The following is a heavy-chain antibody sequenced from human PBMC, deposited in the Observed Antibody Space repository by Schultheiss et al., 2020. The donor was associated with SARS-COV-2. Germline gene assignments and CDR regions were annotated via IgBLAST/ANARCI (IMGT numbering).Heavy chain of an antibody. D-gene: IGHD1-26*01. Sequence: GGSLRLSCAASGFTFSDCEMNWVRQAPGKGLEWVGFIRSKAYGGTTEYAASVKGRFTISRDDSKNIAYLQMNSLRAEDTAVYYCANDSGSYDWGQGTLVTVSS. CDR1: GFTFSDCE. CDR2: IRSKAYGGTT. J-gene: IGHJ4*02. V-gene: IGHV3-71*01. CDR3: ANDSGSYD.